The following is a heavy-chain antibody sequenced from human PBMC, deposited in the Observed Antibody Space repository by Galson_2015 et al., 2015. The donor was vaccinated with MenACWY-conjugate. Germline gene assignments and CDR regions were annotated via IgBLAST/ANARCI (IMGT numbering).Heavy chain of an antibody. CDR3: ARERGDTTISWFDP. Sequence: SLRLSCAASGFTFSSYSMNWVRQAPGKGLEWVSSISSSSSYIYYADSVKGRFTISRDNAKNSLYLQMNSLRAEDTAVYYCARERGDTTISWFDPWGQGTLVTVSS. CDR1: GFTFSSYS. V-gene: IGHV3-21*01. CDR2: ISSSSSYI. D-gene: IGHD5-12*01. J-gene: IGHJ5*02.